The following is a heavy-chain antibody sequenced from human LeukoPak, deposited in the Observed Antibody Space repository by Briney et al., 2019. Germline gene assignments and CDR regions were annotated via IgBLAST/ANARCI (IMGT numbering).Heavy chain of an antibody. Sequence: PGGSLRLSCAASGFTVSSNYMTWVRQTPGKGLEWVSVIYSGSSTYYADSVKGRFTISRDNSKNTLYLQMNSLRVEDTAVYYCARVGEGAAKDWGQGTLVTVSS. CDR3: ARVGEGAAKD. V-gene: IGHV3-53*01. D-gene: IGHD1-26*01. CDR2: IYSGSST. CDR1: GFTVSSNY. J-gene: IGHJ4*02.